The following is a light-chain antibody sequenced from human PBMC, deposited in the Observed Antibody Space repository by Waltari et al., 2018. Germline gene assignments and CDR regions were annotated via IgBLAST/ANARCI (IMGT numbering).Light chain of an antibody. CDR1: QSISSY. Sequence: EIVLTQSPAPLTLYPGEKATLSCRASQSISSYFAWYQQKPGQAPRLLIYDASTRATGIPARFSGSGSGTEFTLTISSLEPEDFAVYYCQQRSNWPPAVTFGGGTKVEIK. CDR2: DAS. V-gene: IGKV3-11*01. CDR3: QQRSNWPPAVT. J-gene: IGKJ4*01.